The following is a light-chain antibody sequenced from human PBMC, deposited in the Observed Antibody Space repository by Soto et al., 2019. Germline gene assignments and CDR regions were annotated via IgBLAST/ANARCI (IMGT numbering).Light chain of an antibody. CDR2: DSS. J-gene: IGKJ4*01. CDR3: QQYDNLPAVT. Sequence: DIQMTQTPSSLSASVGDRVTITCQANQAISNFLNWFQQKPGKAPKLLIYDSSNLEAGVPSRFSGSGFGTDFTFTISSLQPEDVATYYCQQYDNLPAVTFGGGTKVEI. V-gene: IGKV1-33*01. CDR1: QAISNF.